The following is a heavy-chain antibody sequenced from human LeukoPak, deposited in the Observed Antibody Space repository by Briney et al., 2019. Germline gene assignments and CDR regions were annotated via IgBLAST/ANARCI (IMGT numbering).Heavy chain of an antibody. CDR2: IYYSGST. Sequence: SETLSLTCTVSGGSISSSSYYWGWIRQPPGKGLEWIGYIYYSGSTNYNPSLKSRVTISVDTSKNQFSLKLSSVTAADTAVYYCAREGGKTKSIAARPHYYYYMDVWGKGTTVTVSS. J-gene: IGHJ6*03. CDR3: AREGGKTKSIAARPHYYYYMDV. CDR1: GGSISSSSYY. D-gene: IGHD6-6*01. V-gene: IGHV4-61*01.